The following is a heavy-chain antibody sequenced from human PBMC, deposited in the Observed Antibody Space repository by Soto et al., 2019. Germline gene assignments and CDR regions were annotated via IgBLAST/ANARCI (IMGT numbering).Heavy chain of an antibody. CDR3: ARVSFETSGYADY. CDR1: GYIFSTYT. D-gene: IGHD3-22*01. J-gene: IGHJ4*02. V-gene: IGHV1-3*01. Sequence: QVHLVQSGAELKKPGASVKVSCKASGYIFSTYTMHWVRQAPGQRLEWMGWINAANGNTKYSQNFQGRVTISRDTSASTAYLELSSLRSEDTAVYYCARVSFETSGYADYWGQGTLVTVSS. CDR2: INAANGNT.